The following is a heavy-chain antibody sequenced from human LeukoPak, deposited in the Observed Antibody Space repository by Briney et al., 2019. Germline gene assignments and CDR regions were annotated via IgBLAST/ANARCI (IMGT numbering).Heavy chain of an antibody. CDR1: GYTFTSYY. J-gene: IGHJ4*02. V-gene: IGHV1-46*01. Sequence: ASVKVSCKASGYTFTSYYMHWVRQAPGQGLEWMGIINPSGGSTSYAQKFQGRVTMTRDMSTSTVYMELSSLRSEDTAVYYCARGDRVVIYNSEEYYFDYWGQGTLVTVSS. D-gene: IGHD3-22*01. CDR2: INPSGGST. CDR3: ARGDRVVIYNSEEYYFDY.